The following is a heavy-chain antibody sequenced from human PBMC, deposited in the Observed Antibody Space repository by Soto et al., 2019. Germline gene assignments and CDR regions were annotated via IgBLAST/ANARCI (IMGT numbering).Heavy chain of an antibody. CDR2: IVVGSGNT. D-gene: IGHD6-19*01. V-gene: IGHV1-58*01. J-gene: IGHJ4*02. Sequence: GASVKVFLKASGFPFSSSSFPGGRQARGQRLEWIGWIVVGSGNTNYAQKFQERVTITRDMSTSTAYMELSSLRSEDTAVYYCAADQGSGWYKWGQGTLVTVSS. CDR1: GFPFSSSS. CDR3: AADQGSGWYK.